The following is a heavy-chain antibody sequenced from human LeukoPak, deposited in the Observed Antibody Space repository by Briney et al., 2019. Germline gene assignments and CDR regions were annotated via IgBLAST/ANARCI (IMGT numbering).Heavy chain of an antibody. Sequence: GGSLRLSCAASGFTFSSYGMHWVRQAPGKGLEWVAVISYDGSNKYYAGSVKGRFTISRDNSKNTLYLQMNSLRAEDTAVYYCAKDACGGSTSCHLFDYWGQGTLVTVSS. D-gene: IGHD2-2*01. V-gene: IGHV3-30*18. J-gene: IGHJ4*02. CDR2: ISYDGSNK. CDR3: AKDACGGSTSCHLFDY. CDR1: GFTFSSYG.